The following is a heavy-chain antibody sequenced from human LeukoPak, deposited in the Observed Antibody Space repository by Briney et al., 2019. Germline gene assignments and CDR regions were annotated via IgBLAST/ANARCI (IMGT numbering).Heavy chain of an antibody. CDR2: MYRTGTT. CDR3: ARDLTGAFDY. Sequence: SQTLSLTCSVSGGSITSGYYYWSWIRQSPEKGLEWIGRMYRTGTTNYNPSLKSRVTMSRDTSKNQSSLNLSSVTAADTAVYYCARDLTGAFDYWGQGTLVTVSS. CDR1: GGSITSGYYY. V-gene: IGHV4-61*02. J-gene: IGHJ4*02. D-gene: IGHD3-9*01.